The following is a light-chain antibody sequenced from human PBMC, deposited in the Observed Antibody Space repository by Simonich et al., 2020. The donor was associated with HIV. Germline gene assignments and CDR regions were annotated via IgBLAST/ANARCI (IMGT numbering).Light chain of an antibody. J-gene: IGKJ5*01. CDR2: GAS. V-gene: IGKV4-1*01. Sequence: DIVMTHSPDSLAVSLGESATINCKPSQSVLYSSNHKNYLAWYQQKPGQPPKRLIYGASTRESGVPDRFSGSGSGTDFTLTISSLQAEDVAVYYCQQYYSTPITFGQGTRLEIK. CDR3: QQYYSTPIT. CDR1: QSVLYSSNHKNY.